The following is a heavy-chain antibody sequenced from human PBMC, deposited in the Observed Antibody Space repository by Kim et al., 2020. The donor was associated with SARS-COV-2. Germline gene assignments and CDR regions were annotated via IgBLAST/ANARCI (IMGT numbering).Heavy chain of an antibody. D-gene: IGHD5-18*01. CDR3: ARGYSYGPLDY. CDR1: GFAFSSYG. V-gene: IGHV3-33*01. Sequence: GGSLRLSCAASGFAFSSYGMHWVRQAPGKGLEWVAILWFDGSNKNYADSVKGRFTISRDNSKNTLYLRMNSLRAEDTAVYYCARGYSYGPLDYWGQGTLVTVSS. J-gene: IGHJ4*02. CDR2: LWFDGSNK.